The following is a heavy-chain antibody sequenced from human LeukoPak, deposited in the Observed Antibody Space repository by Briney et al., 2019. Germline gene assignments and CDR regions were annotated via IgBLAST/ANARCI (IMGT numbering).Heavy chain of an antibody. D-gene: IGHD3-10*01. CDR3: ATHRAGDRELIITYNWFDP. J-gene: IGHJ5*02. V-gene: IGHV4-39*01. CDR1: GVSISSPIYY. CDR2: IFYSGST. Sequence: SEILSLTSTVSGVSISSPIYYWGWIRQPPGKGLEWIGSIFYSGSTYYNPSLKSRVTISVDTSENRFSLKLSSVTDADTAVYYCATHRAGDRELIITYNWFDPWGQGTLVTVSS.